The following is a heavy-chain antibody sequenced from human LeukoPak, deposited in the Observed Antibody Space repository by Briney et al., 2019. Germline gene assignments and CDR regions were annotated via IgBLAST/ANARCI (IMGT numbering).Heavy chain of an antibody. CDR2: FTGSGGNT. V-gene: IGHV3-23*01. J-gene: IGHJ4*02. Sequence: GGSLRLSCAASGFTFCNYAMSWVRPAPGKGLGWVSAFTGSGGNTYYADSVKGRFTISRDNSKNTVFLQMNSLRAEDTAVYYCAKWGDYDVLTGYYVSDYWGQGTLVTVSS. CDR3: AKWGDYDVLTGYYVSDY. CDR1: GFTFCNYA. D-gene: IGHD3-9*01.